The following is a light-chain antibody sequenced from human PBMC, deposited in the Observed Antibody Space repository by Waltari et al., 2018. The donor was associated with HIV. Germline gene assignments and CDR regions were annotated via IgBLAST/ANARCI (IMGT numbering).Light chain of an antibody. Sequence: DIVMTQSPATLSVSTGDRATLSCRASQSVSSNLAWYQQKPGQAPRLLIYGASTRATGIPARFSGSGSGTEFTLTISSLQSEDFAVYYCQQYNNWPPWTFGQGTKVEIK. CDR3: QQYNNWPPWT. V-gene: IGKV3-15*01. J-gene: IGKJ1*01. CDR2: GAS. CDR1: QSVSSN.